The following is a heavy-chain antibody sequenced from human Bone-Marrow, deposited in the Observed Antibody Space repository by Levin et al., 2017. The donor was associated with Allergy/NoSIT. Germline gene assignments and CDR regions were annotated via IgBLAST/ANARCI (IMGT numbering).Heavy chain of an antibody. CDR2: IKSKTDGGTT. Sequence: TGGSLRLSCAASGFTFSNAWMSWVRQAPGKGLEWVGRIKSKTDGGTTDYAAPVKGRFTISRDDSKNTLYLQMNSLTTEDTAVYYCVYPMAMVRGVTGDYYYYGMDVWGQGTTVTVSS. J-gene: IGHJ6*02. D-gene: IGHD3-10*01. V-gene: IGHV3-15*01. CDR1: GFTFSNAW. CDR3: VYPMAMVRGVTGDYYYYGMDV.